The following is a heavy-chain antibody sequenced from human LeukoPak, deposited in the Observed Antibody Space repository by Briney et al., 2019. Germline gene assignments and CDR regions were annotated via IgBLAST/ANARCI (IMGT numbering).Heavy chain of an antibody. D-gene: IGHD3-22*01. CDR3: ARDSYYDSSGYYGDAFDI. V-gene: IGHV3-23*01. CDR2: ITNSGGNT. CDR1: GFTFSFYA. J-gene: IGHJ3*02. Sequence: GGSLRLSCAASGFTFSFYAMTWVRQGPGKGLEWVSSITNSGGNTNYADSVKGRFTISRGNSKNTLYLQMNSLRAEDTAVYYCARDSYYDSSGYYGDAFDIWGQGTMVTVSS.